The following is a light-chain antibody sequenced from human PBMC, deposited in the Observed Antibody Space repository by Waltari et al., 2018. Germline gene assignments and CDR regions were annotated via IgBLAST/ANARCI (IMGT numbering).Light chain of an antibody. Sequence: EIVLTQSPGTLSLSLGERATVSCRASQSVRRALAWYQQKPGQAPSLLIYGASTRATGIPDRFSGSGSGTDFSLTISRLEPDDFAVYYCQHYLRLPVTFGQGTTVEI. CDR1: QSVRRA. J-gene: IGKJ1*01. CDR3: QHYLRLPVT. CDR2: GAS. V-gene: IGKV3-20*01.